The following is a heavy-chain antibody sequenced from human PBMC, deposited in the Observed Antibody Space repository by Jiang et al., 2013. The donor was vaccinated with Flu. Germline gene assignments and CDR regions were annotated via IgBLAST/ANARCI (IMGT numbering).Heavy chain of an antibody. Sequence: QLVESGAEVKQPGESLRVSCKGSGYTFTNYWIGWVRQMPGKGLEWMGTIYPGDSETRYSPSFQGQVTISADKSISTAYLQWSSLRASDTAIYYCASRGTYDAFDVWGPGTMVIVSS. CDR2: IYPGDSET. CDR1: GYTFTNYW. V-gene: IGHV5-51*01. D-gene: IGHD3-10*01. J-gene: IGHJ3*01. CDR3: ASRGTYDAFDV.